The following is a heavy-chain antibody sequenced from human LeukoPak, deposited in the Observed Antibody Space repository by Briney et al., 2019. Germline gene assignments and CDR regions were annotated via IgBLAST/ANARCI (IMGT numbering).Heavy chain of an antibody. J-gene: IGHJ4*02. CDR1: GFTFSSYA. V-gene: IGHV3-30*04. CDR2: ISHDGSNK. Sequence: GGSLRLSCAASGFTFSSYAMHWVRQAPGKGLEWVAVISHDGSNKYYADSVKGRFTISRDNSKNTLYLQMNSLRAEDTAVYYCASRNYYDSSGYYYYYFDYWGQGILVTVSS. D-gene: IGHD3-22*01. CDR3: ASRNYYDSSGYYYYYFDY.